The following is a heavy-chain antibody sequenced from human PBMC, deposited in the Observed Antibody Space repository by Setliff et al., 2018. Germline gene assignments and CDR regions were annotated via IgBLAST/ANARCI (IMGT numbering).Heavy chain of an antibody. CDR3: ARWTARAVDY. D-gene: IGHD6-6*01. V-gene: IGHV3-48*04. CDR2: ISSSGSTI. J-gene: IGHJ4*02. CDR1: GFTFSNHW. Sequence: PGGSLRLSCATSGFTFSNHWMHWLRQAPGKGLEWVSYISSSGSTIYYADSVKGRFTISRDNAKNSLYLKMTSLRAEDTAVYYCARWTARAVDYWGQGTLVTVSS.